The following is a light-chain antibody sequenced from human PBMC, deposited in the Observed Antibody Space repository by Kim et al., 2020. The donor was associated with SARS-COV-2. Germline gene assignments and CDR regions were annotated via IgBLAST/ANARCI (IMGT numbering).Light chain of an antibody. V-gene: IGLV3-1*01. J-gene: IGLJ3*02. CDR3: QEWDSSTWV. Sequence: VYAGQTASITCSGDKLGDKYASWYQQKPGQSPVLVIYQDRQRPSGIPERFSGSNSGNTATLTISGTQAMDEADYYCQEWDSSTWVFGGGTKLTVL. CDR2: QDR. CDR1: KLGDKY.